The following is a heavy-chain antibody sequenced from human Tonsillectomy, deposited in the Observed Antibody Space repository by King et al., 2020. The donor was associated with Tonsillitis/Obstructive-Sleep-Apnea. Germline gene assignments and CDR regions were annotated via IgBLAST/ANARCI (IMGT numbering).Heavy chain of an antibody. V-gene: IGHV3-7*01. CDR2: IKQDGSEK. CDR1: GFTFSSYW. J-gene: IGHJ4*02. Sequence: VQLVESGGGLVQPGGSLRLSCAASGFTFSSYWMSWVRQAPGKGLEWVANIKQDGSEKYYVDSVKGRFTISRDNAKNSLYLQMNSLRAEDTAVYYCARDRLVVVPAAGISFDYWGQGTLVTVSS. D-gene: IGHD2-2*01. CDR3: ARDRLVVVPAAGISFDY.